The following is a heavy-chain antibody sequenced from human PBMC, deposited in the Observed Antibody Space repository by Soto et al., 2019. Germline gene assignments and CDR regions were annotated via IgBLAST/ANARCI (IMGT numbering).Heavy chain of an antibody. CDR2: ISGSDDST. V-gene: IGHV3-23*01. Sequence: GGSLRLSCAASGFTFSHYAMSWVRQAPGKGLEWLSSISGSDDSTYYADSVKGRFTISRDNSKNTLYLQMNSLRAEDTAMYYCAKDQSPYQLLSPNWFDPWGQGTLVTVSS. CDR1: GFTFSHYA. CDR3: AKDQSPYQLLSPNWFDP. J-gene: IGHJ5*02. D-gene: IGHD2-2*01.